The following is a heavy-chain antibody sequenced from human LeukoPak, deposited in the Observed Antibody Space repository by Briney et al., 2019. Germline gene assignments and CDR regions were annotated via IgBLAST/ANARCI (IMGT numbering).Heavy chain of an antibody. CDR2: INWNGGST. CDR1: GFTFDDYG. V-gene: IGHV3-20*04. D-gene: IGHD2-2*01. Sequence: GGSLRLSCAASGFTFDDYGMSWVRQAPGKGLEWVSGINWNGGSTGYADSVKGRFTISRDNAKNSLYLQMNSLRAEDTALYYCARARMYQLLSYYYMDVWGKGTTVTVSS. J-gene: IGHJ6*03. CDR3: ARARMYQLLSYYYMDV.